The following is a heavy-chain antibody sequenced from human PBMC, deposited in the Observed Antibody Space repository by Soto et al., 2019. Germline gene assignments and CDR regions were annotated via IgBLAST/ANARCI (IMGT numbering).Heavy chain of an antibody. J-gene: IGHJ5*02. V-gene: IGHV4-39*01. CDR1: GGSINSSSYF. Sequence: PSEPLSLTCSVSGGSINSSSYFWSWVRQPPGKGLEWIGSIYYSGSPYYNPSLRSRVTISVDTSKNQFSLKLSSVTAADTAVFYGARHNSSGSSNWFDPCAKGSPVT. D-gene: IGHD6-19*01. CDR3: ARHNSSGSSNWFDP. CDR2: IYYSGSP.